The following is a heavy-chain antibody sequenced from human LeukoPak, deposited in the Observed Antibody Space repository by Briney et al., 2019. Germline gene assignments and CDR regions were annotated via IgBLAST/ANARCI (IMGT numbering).Heavy chain of an antibody. Sequence: GGSLRLSCAASGFTFSCYSMNWVRQAPGKGLEWVSSISSSSSYIYYADSVKGRFTISRDNAKNSLYLQMNSLRAEDTAVYYCASDLMGIAYRGAFYYWGQGTLVTVSS. D-gene: IGHD6-13*01. V-gene: IGHV3-21*04. CDR1: GFTFSCYS. J-gene: IGHJ4*02. CDR2: ISSSSSYI. CDR3: ASDLMGIAYRGAFYY.